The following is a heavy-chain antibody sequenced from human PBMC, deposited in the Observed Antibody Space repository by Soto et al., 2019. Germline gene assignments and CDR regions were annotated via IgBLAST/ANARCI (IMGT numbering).Heavy chain of an antibody. CDR1: GFTFSSYA. Sequence: LRLSCAASGFTFSSYAMSWVRQVPGKGLEWVSSLTTTTSTYIHYADSVTGRFTIFRDSTKNSGCLQMDSLKAEDTAIYYCARGERVGDPMFDYWGQGTLVTVSS. J-gene: IGHJ4*02. CDR3: ARGERVGDPMFDY. D-gene: IGHD4-17*01. V-gene: IGHV3-21*01. CDR2: LTTTTSTYI.